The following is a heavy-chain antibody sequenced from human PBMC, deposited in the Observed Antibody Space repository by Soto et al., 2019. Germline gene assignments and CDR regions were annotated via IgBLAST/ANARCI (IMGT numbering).Heavy chain of an antibody. Sequence: QVQLQQWGAGLLKPSETLSLTCAVYGGSFSGYYWSWIRQPPGKGLEWIGEINHSGSTNYNPSLKSRVTISVDTSKNQFSLKLSSVTAADTAVYYCARGGKLLWFGESKTPNWFDPWGQGTLVTVSS. CDR3: ARGGKLLWFGESKTPNWFDP. V-gene: IGHV4-34*01. CDR1: GGSFSGYY. CDR2: INHSGST. D-gene: IGHD3-10*01. J-gene: IGHJ5*02.